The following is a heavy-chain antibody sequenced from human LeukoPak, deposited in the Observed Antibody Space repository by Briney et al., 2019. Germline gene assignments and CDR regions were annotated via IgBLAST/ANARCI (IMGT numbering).Heavy chain of an antibody. CDR2: IYYSGST. CDR1: GGHISTYY. Sequence: SETLSLTCTVSGGHISTYYLSWIRQAPGKGLERIGYIYYSGSTKYNPSLKSRVTISVDTSKNQFSLKLSSVTAVDTAVYFCARGITDSIWYLDYWGQGTLVTVSS. D-gene: IGHD3-22*01. J-gene: IGHJ4*02. V-gene: IGHV4-59*13. CDR3: ARGITDSIWYLDY.